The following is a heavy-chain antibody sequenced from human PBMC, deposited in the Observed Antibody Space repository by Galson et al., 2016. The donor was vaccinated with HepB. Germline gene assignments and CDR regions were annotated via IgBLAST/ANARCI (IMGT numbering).Heavy chain of an antibody. D-gene: IGHD6-19*01. J-gene: IGHJ6*02. CDR1: GYSISSYY. V-gene: IGHV4-59*01. CDR3: ARDDSGGWYGFHYGMDV. Sequence: ETLSLTCTVSGYSISSYYWSWIRQPPGKGLEWIGYIYYRGSTSYNPSLKSRVTISVDTSKNQFSLKLSSVTAADTAVYYCARDDSGGWYGFHYGMDVWGQGTTVTVSS. CDR2: IYYRGST.